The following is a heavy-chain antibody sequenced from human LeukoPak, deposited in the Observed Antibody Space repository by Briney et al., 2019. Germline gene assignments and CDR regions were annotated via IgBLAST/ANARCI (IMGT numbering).Heavy chain of an antibody. CDR1: GFTFSIYS. J-gene: IGHJ3*02. D-gene: IGHD3-22*01. Sequence: GGSLRLSCAASGFTFSIYSMNWVRQAPGKGLEWVSYISSSSSTIYYADSVKGRFTISRDNAKNSLYLQMNSLRAEDTAVYYCAREYYYDSSGHPEDAFDIWGQGTMVTVSS. V-gene: IGHV3-48*01. CDR2: ISSSSSTI. CDR3: AREYYYDSSGHPEDAFDI.